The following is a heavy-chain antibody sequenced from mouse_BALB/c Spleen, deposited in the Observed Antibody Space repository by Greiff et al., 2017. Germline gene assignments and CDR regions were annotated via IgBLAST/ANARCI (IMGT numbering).Heavy chain of an antibody. J-gene: IGHJ3*01. V-gene: IGHV1S41*01. CDR3: AKDYGNPWLAY. CDR2: IAPGSGST. Sequence: DLVKPGASVKLSCKASGYTFTSYWINWIKQRPGQGLEWIGRIAPGSGSTYDNEMFTGKATLTVDTSSSTAYIQLSSLSSEDSAVYFCAKDYGNPWLAYWGQGTLVTVSA. CDR1: GYTFTSYW. D-gene: IGHD2-1*01.